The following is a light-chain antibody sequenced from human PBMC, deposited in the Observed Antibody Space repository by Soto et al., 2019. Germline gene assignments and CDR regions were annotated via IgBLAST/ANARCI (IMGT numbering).Light chain of an antibody. V-gene: IGLV1-47*02. CDR1: SSNIGSNY. CDR3: AAWDDSLSAWV. J-gene: IGLJ3*02. CDR2: SNN. Sequence: QSVLTQPPSASGTPGQRVTISCSGSSSNIGSNYVYWYQQLPGTAPKLLIYSNNQRPSGVPDRFSGSKSGTSGSLAISGLRSEDEADYYCAAWDDSLSAWVFGGGTKLTVL.